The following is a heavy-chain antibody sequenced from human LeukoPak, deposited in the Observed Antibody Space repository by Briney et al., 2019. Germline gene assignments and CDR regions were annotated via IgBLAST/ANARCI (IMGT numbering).Heavy chain of an antibody. Sequence: GSSLRLSCVASGFTFDDYAMHWVRHGPGMGLEWVSDISWNSGRTDYADSVKGRFTISRDNAKNSLYLQMNTLRPEEMALYYCVKDRSYSSTFGFDMWGQGTMVTVSS. V-gene: IGHV3-9*03. CDR2: ISWNSGRT. CDR1: GFTFDDYA. CDR3: VKDRSYSSTFGFDM. D-gene: IGHD6-13*01. J-gene: IGHJ3*02.